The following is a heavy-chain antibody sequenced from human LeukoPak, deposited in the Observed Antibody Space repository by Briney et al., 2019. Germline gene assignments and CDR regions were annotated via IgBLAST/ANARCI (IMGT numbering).Heavy chain of an antibody. V-gene: IGHV1-8*01. CDR1: GYTFTSYD. D-gene: IGHD2-2*01. Sequence: ASVKVSCKASGYTFTSYDINWVRQATGQGLEWMGWMNPNSGNTGYAQKFQGRVTMTRNTSISTAYMELSSLRSEDTAVYYCARNSKGGCSSTRCYRWFDPWGQGTLVTVSS. CDR3: ARNSKGGCSSTRCYRWFDP. CDR2: MNPNSGNT. J-gene: IGHJ5*02.